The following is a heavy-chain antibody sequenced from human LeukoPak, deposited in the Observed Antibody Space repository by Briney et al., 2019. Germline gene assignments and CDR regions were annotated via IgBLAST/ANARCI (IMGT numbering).Heavy chain of an antibody. CDR3: AKCYRGVVPDAFDI. CDR1: GFTFSSYA. D-gene: IGHD1-14*01. Sequence: GGSLRLSCAASGFTFSSYAMSWVRQAPGKGLEWVSVLSVSGGSTDYADSVKGRFTISRDNSKNTLYLQMNSLRAEDTAVYYCAKCYRGVVPDAFDIWGQGTMVTVSS. CDR2: LSVSGGST. V-gene: IGHV3-23*01. J-gene: IGHJ3*02.